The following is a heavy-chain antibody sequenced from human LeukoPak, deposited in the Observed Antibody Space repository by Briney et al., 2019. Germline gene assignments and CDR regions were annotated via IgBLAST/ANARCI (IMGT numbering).Heavy chain of an antibody. J-gene: IGHJ4*02. Sequence: TPSETLSLTCTVSGGSITNYYWSWIRQPPGKGLEWIGYIDYSGGTNYNPSFKSRVTISADTSKNQLSLKLNSVTAADTAVVYYCARDPRLGPSYYLDSWGQGALVTVSS. D-gene: IGHD3-10*01. V-gene: IGHV4-59*01. CDR2: IDYSGGT. CDR1: GGSITNYY. CDR3: ARDPRLGPSYYLDS.